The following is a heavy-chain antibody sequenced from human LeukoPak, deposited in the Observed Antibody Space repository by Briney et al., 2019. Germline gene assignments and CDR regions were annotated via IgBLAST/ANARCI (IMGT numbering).Heavy chain of an antibody. CDR3: AKESSDPYCGGDCWPHCFDY. V-gene: IGHV1-8*01. D-gene: IGHD2-21*02. CDR2: MNPNSGNT. CDR1: GYTFTSYD. J-gene: IGHJ4*02. Sequence: ASVKVSCKASGYTFTSYDINWVRQATGQGLEWMGWMNPNSGNTGYAQKFQGRVTMTRNTSISTAYMELNSLRAEDTAVYYCAKESSDPYCGGDCWPHCFDYWGQGTLVTVSS.